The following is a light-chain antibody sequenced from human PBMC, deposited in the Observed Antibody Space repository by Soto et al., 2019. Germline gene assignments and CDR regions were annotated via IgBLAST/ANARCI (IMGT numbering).Light chain of an antibody. Sequence: DIQMTQSPSSLSASVGDRVTITCQASQYIRNYLNWYQQKPGKAPELLIYDASNLEPGVPSRFSGSGSGTDFTFSINSLQPEDIATYYCHQYHNFPRTFGKGTKVDIK. CDR2: DAS. J-gene: IGKJ1*01. CDR3: HQYHNFPRT. V-gene: IGKV1-33*01. CDR1: QYIRNY.